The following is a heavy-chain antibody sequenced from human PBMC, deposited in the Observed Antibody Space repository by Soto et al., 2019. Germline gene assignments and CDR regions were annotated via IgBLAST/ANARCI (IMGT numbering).Heavy chain of an antibody. J-gene: IGHJ5*02. D-gene: IGHD4-17*01. V-gene: IGHV4-39*01. Sequence: SETLSLTCTVSGGSISSSSYYWGWIRQPPGKGLEWIGSIYYSGSTYYNPSLKSRVTISVDTSKNQFSLKLSSVTAADTAVYYCARQDYGDYNWFDPWGQGTLVTVSS. CDR2: IYYSGST. CDR1: GGSISSSSYY. CDR3: ARQDYGDYNWFDP.